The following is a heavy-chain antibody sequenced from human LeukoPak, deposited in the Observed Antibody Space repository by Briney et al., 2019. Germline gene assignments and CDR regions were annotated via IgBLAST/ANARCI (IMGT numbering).Heavy chain of an antibody. D-gene: IGHD5-12*01. Sequence: PSETLSLTCAVYGGSFSGYYWSWIRQPPGKGLEWIGEINHSGSTNYNPSLKSRVTISVDTSKNQFSLKLSSVTAADTAVYYCARDRGDGYDYFWDYWGQGTLVIVSS. J-gene: IGHJ4*02. CDR2: INHSGST. V-gene: IGHV4-34*01. CDR1: GGSFSGYY. CDR3: ARDRGDGYDYFWDY.